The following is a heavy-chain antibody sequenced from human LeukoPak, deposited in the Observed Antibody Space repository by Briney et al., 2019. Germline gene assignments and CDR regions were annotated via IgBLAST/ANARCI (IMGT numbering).Heavy chain of an antibody. CDR1: GYTFTSYD. CDR2: MNPNSGNT. V-gene: IGHV1-8*01. D-gene: IGHD3-9*01. J-gene: IGHJ4*02. CDR3: ARVGYDILTGTYCFDY. Sequence: ASVKVTCKASGYTFTSYDINWVRQAPGQGLEWMGWMNPNSGNTGYAQKFQGRVTMTRNTSISTAYMELSSLRSEDTAVYYCARVGYDILTGTYCFDYWGQGTLVTVSS.